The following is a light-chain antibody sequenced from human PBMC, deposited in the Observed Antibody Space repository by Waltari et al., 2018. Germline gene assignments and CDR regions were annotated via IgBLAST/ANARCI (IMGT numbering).Light chain of an antibody. J-gene: IGKJ2*01. CDR3: QQYNKGLDT. CDR1: QSVTS. CDR2: GAS. V-gene: IGKV3-15*01. Sequence: EIVMTQSPATLSVPPGEGATLSCRASQSVTSLAWYQQKPGQAPRLLIYGASTRATGIPARFSGSGSGTEFTLTISSLQSEDLAVYYCQQYNKGLDTFGQGTKLEIK.